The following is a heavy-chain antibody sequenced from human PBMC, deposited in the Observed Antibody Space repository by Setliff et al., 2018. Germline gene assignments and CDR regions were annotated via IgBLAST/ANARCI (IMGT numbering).Heavy chain of an antibody. D-gene: IGHD5-12*01. CDR3: ARGYSGYDYLKPFDY. CDR2: IYYSGSP. CDR1: GGSISSSSYY. V-gene: IGHV4-39*01. Sequence: PSETLSLTCTVSGGSISSSSYYWGWIRQPPGKGLEWIGSIYYSGSPYYNPSLKSRVTISVDTSKNQFSLKLSSVTAADTAVYYCARGYSGYDYLKPFDYWGQGTLVTVSS. J-gene: IGHJ4*02.